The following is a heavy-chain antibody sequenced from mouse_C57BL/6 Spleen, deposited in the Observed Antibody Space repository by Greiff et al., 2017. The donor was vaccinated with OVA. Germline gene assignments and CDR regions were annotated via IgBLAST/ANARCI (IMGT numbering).Heavy chain of an antibody. CDR2: IDPANGNT. V-gene: IGHV14-3*01. J-gene: IGHJ4*01. CDR1: GFNIKNTY. Sequence: VQLKESVAELVRPGASVKLSCTASGFNIKNTYMHWVKQRPEQGLEWIGRIDPANGNTKYAPKFQGKATITADTSSNTAYLQLSSLTSEDTAIXYCARGAGSSFYYAMDYWGQGTSVTVSS. D-gene: IGHD1-1*01. CDR3: ARGAGSSFYYAMDY.